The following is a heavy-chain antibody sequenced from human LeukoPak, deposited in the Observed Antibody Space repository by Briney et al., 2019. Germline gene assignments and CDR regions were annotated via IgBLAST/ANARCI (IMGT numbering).Heavy chain of an antibody. CDR3: ARGGMATSPTLYYYYYMDV. CDR1: GYTFTGYY. V-gene: IGHV1-2*02. CDR2: INPNSGGT. Sequence: ASVKVSCKASGYTFTGYYMHWVRQAPGQGLEWMGWINPNSGGTNYAQKFQGRVTMTTDTSTSTAYMEVRNLRSDDTAVYYCARGGMATSPTLYYYYYMDVWGKGTTVTVSS. J-gene: IGHJ6*03. D-gene: IGHD5-24*01.